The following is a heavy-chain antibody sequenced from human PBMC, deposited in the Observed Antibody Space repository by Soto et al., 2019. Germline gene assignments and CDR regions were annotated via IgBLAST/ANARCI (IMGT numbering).Heavy chain of an antibody. V-gene: IGHV4-59*01. D-gene: IGHD1-26*01. CDR2: IYYSGST. Sequence: SETLSLTCTVSGGSISSYYWSWIRQPPGKGLEWIGYIYYSGSTNYNPSLKSRVTISVDTSKNQFSLKLGSVTAADTAVYYCASLSGSYYFNYWGQGTLVTVSS. CDR1: GGSISSYY. J-gene: IGHJ4*02. CDR3: ASLSGSYYFNY.